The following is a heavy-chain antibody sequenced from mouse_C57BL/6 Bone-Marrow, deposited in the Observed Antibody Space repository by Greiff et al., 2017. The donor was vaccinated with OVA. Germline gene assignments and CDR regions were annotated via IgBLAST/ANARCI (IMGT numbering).Heavy chain of an antibody. CDR3: ARGAQATSLFAY. Sequence: EVQLQQSGAELVKPGASVKLSCTASGFNIKDYYMHWVKQRTEQGLEWIGRIDPEDGETKYAPKLQGKATIKADTSSNTASLQLSSLTSEDTAVYYCARGAQATSLFAYWGQGTLVTVSA. CDR1: GFNIKDYY. J-gene: IGHJ3*01. CDR2: IDPEDGET. D-gene: IGHD3-2*02. V-gene: IGHV14-2*01.